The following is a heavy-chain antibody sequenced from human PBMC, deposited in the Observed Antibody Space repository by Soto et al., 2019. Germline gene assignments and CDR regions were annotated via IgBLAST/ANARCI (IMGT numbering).Heavy chain of an antibody. CDR1: GVSISSVVYS. J-gene: IGHJ5*02. D-gene: IGHD2-2*01. V-gene: IGHV4-30-2*01. CDR3: ARVPDR. CDR2: IYHSGST. Sequence: PSETLSLTCAVPGVSISSVVYSWSWIRQPPGKGLEWIGYIYHSGSTYYNPSLKSRVTISVDRSKNQFSLKLSSVTAADTAVYYCARVPDRWGQGTLVTVS.